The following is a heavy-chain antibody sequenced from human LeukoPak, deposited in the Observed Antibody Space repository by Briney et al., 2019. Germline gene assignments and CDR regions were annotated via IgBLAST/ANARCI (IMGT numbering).Heavy chain of an antibody. CDR2: INNSGST. Sequence: SETLSLTCAVYGGSFSGYYWSWLRQPPGKGLEWIGEINNSGSTNYNPSLKSRVTISVDTSKNQFSLKLNSVTAADTAVYYCAREVDAAAAYNWFDPWGQGTLVTVSS. V-gene: IGHV4-34*01. CDR1: GGSFSGYY. J-gene: IGHJ5*02. CDR3: AREVDAAAAYNWFDP. D-gene: IGHD2-2*01.